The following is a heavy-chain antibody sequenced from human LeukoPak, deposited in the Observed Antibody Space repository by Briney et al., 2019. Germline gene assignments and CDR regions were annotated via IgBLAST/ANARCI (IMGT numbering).Heavy chain of an antibody. CDR3: ARERTTIVSGTTIGAY. D-gene: IGHD2/OR15-2a*01. CDR1: GFTFGNYE. CDR2: IIGSGDTI. J-gene: IGHJ4*02. Sequence: GGSLRLSCAASGFTFGNYEMNWVRQAPGKWLEWISYIIGSGDTIYYADSVRGRFTISRDNAKSSLYLQMSSLRADDTAVYYCARERTTIVSGTTIGAYWGQGTLVTVSS. V-gene: IGHV3-48*03.